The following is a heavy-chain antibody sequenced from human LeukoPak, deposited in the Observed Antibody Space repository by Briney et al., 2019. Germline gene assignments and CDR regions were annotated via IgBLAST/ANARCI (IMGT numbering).Heavy chain of an antibody. V-gene: IGHV1-69*05. Sequence: ASARVSCKASGGTFSSYAISWVRQAPGQGLEWMGGIIPIFGTANYAQKFQGRVTITTDESTSTAYMELSSLRSEDTAVYYCARQGYDILTGYYHNWFDPWGQGTLVTVSS. CDR3: ARQGYDILTGYYHNWFDP. CDR1: GGTFSSYA. CDR2: IIPIFGTA. J-gene: IGHJ5*02. D-gene: IGHD3-9*01.